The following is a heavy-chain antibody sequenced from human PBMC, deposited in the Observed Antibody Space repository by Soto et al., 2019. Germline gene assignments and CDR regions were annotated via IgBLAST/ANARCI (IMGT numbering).Heavy chain of an antibody. D-gene: IGHD3-10*01. J-gene: IGHJ4*02. V-gene: IGHV1-2*02. CDR2: ISSYNCVT. CDR3: ARGRVHDSGSYYPY. CDR1: GYTFTDYY. Sequence: ASVKVSCKASGYTFTDYYMHWVRQSPGQGLEWMGWISSYNCVTHYAPKFQGRVTMTRDTSINTAFMELSRLRSDDSAMYYCARGRVHDSGSYYPYWGLGTLVTVSS.